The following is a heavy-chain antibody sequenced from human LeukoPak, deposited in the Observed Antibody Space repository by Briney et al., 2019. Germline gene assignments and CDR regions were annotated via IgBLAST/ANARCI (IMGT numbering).Heavy chain of an antibody. J-gene: IGHJ5*02. Sequence: SETLSLTCTVSGGSISSYYWSWIRQPPGKGLEWIGYIYYSGSTNYNPSLKSRVTISVETSKNQFSLKLSSVTAADTAVYYCARLLWFGSGDWFDPWGQGTLVTVSS. V-gene: IGHV4-59*08. CDR1: GGSISSYY. CDR3: ARLLWFGSGDWFDP. D-gene: IGHD3-10*01. CDR2: IYYSGST.